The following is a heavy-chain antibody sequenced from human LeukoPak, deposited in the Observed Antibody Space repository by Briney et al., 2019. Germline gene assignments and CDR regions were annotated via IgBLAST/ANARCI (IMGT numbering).Heavy chain of an antibody. CDR2: IYYSGST. Sequence: PSETLSLTCTVSGGSISSYYWSWIRQPPGEGLEWIGYIYYSGSTNYNPSLKGRVTISVDTSKNQFSLKLSSVTAADTAVYYCARDSGGYLRYYYYYMDVWGKGTTVTVSS. V-gene: IGHV4-59*01. D-gene: IGHD1-26*01. CDR1: GGSISSYY. J-gene: IGHJ6*03. CDR3: ARDSGGYLRYYYYYMDV.